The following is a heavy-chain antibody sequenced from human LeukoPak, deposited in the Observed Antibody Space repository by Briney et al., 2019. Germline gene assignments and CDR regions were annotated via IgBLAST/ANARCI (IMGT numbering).Heavy chain of an antibody. CDR2: ISNSGNAI. CDR3: ARGLYYMDV. J-gene: IGHJ6*03. V-gene: IGHV3-48*03. Sequence: GGSLRLSCAASGFTFSSYEMNWVRQAPGKGLEWVSYISNSGNAIYYADSVKGRFTISRDNAKTSLYLQMNSLRAEDTAVYYCARGLYYMDVWGKGTTVTVSS. CDR1: GFTFSSYE.